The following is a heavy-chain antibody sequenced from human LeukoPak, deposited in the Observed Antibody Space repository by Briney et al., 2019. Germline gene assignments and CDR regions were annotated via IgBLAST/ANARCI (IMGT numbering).Heavy chain of an antibody. Sequence: GGSLRLSCATSEITFSSYVMSWVRQAPGKGLEWVSTISGGGLTTHYADSVKGRFTISRDNSENTLYLQMTSLRAEDTAGYYCAKDQGDRVGSSVSWGQGTLVTVSS. CDR3: AKDQGDRVGSSVS. D-gene: IGHD2-2*01. CDR1: EITFSSYV. V-gene: IGHV3-23*01. J-gene: IGHJ4*02. CDR2: ISGGGLTT.